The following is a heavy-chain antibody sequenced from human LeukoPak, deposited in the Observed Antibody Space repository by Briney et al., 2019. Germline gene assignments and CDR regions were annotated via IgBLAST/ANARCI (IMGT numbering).Heavy chain of an antibody. V-gene: IGHV3-7*01. CDR1: GFTFSSYG. D-gene: IGHD5-18*01. Sequence: GGSLRLSCAASGFTFSSYGMHWVRQAPGKGPEWVADIKPDGSDKYYVDSVKGRFTISRDNAKNSLYLQMNSLRVEDTAVYYCSSRGYAYRPYGFDVWGQGTTVTVSS. CDR2: IKPDGSDK. CDR3: SSRGYAYRPYGFDV. J-gene: IGHJ6*02.